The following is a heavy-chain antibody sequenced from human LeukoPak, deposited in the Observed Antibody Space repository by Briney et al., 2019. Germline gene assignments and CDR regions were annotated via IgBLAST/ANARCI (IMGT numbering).Heavy chain of an antibody. Sequence: GGSLRLSCAASGFTFSSYAMSWVRQAPGKGLEWVSVISGSGGSTYYADSVKGRFTISRDNSKNTLYLQMNSLRAEDTAVYYCAKDRGQLLYKDAFDIWGQGTMVTVSS. CDR3: AKDRGQLLYKDAFDI. J-gene: IGHJ3*02. CDR2: ISGSGGST. V-gene: IGHV3-23*01. CDR1: GFTFSSYA. D-gene: IGHD2-2*02.